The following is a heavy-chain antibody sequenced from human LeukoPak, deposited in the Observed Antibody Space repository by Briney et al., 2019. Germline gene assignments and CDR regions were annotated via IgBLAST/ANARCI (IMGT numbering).Heavy chain of an antibody. V-gene: IGHV4-34*01. CDR1: GGSFSGYY. Sequence: SETLSLTCAVYGGSFSGYYWSWIRQPPGKGLEWIGEINHSGSTNYNPSLKSRVIISVDTSKNQFSLKLSSVTAADTAVYYCARADTAMVTHAFDIWGQGTMVTVSS. CDR3: ARADTAMVTHAFDI. CDR2: INHSGST. D-gene: IGHD5-18*01. J-gene: IGHJ3*02.